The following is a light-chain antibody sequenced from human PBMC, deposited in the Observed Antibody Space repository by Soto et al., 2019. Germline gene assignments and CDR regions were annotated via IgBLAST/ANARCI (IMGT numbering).Light chain of an antibody. J-gene: IGLJ2*01. CDR3: CSDAGSVV. V-gene: IGLV1-40*01. CDR1: SSNIGAGYD. Sequence: QSVLTQPPSVSGAPGQRVTISCTGSSSNIGAGYDVHWYQQLPGTAPKLLIYGNNNRPSGVPDRFSGSKSGTSASLAITGLQAEDEADYYCCSDAGSVVFGGGTKLTVL. CDR2: GNN.